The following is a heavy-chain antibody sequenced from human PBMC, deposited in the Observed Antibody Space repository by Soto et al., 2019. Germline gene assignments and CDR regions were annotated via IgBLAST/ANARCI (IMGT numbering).Heavy chain of an antibody. D-gene: IGHD1-1*01. CDR3: ARHANDYYYYMDV. CDR2: LYSGGNT. V-gene: IGHV3-53*04. CDR1: VFTVSSNY. Sequence: EVQLVESGGGLVQPGGSLRLSCAASVFTVSSNYMSWVRQPPGKGLEWVSVLYSGGNTYYADSVKGRFTISRHNSKNTLYLQMNSLRAEDTAVYYCARHANDYYYYMDVWGNGTTVTVSS. J-gene: IGHJ6*03.